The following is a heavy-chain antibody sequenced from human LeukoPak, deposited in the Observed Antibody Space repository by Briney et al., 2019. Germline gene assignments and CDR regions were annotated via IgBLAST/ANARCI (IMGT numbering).Heavy chain of an antibody. CDR2: IHYSGTT. V-gene: IGHV4-39*01. D-gene: IGHD6-19*01. Sequence: PSETLSLTCIVSGDXISSSIHSWGWIRQSPGKELEWIGSIHYSGTTYYNPSLKSRVTTSVDTSKNQLSLRLNSVTAADTAVYYCARNPYSSGWYCYFDYWGQGTLVTVSS. CDR1: GDXISSSIHS. CDR3: ARNPYSSGWYCYFDY. J-gene: IGHJ4*02.